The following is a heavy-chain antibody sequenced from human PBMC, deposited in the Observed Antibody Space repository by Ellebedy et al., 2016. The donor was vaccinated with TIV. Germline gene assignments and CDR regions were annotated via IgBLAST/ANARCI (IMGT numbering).Heavy chain of an antibody. Sequence: GGSLRLSCSASGFTFSDYHMSWIRQVPGKGLEWISYISKTGRTIYYADSVKGRFTISRNNANSSLYLQMNSLGAEDTAFYFCARDDPRTTTWIYYFDYWGQGSLVTVSS. J-gene: IGHJ4*02. CDR3: ARDDPRTTTWIYYFDY. V-gene: IGHV3-11*04. CDR2: ISKTGRTI. D-gene: IGHD1-1*01. CDR1: GFTFSDYH.